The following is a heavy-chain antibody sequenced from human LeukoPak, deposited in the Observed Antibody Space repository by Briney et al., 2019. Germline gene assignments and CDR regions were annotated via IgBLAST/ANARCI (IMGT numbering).Heavy chain of an antibody. CDR1: GLTFSDYA. CDR3: AKDYSDSRVADVFLEY. V-gene: IGHV3-23*01. Sequence: GGSLSLSCAASGLTFSDYAMSWFRQAPGKGLEWVSGITSGFTPHYADSVKGRFTTSRDNSKNTFHLQLNSLRAEDTAVYYCAKDYSDSRVADVFLEYWGQGTLVTVPS. D-gene: IGHD2-15*01. J-gene: IGHJ4*02. CDR2: ITSGFTP.